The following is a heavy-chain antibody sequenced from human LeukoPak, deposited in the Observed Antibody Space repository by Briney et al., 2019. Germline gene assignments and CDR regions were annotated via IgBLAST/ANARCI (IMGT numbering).Heavy chain of an antibody. Sequence: GGSLRLSCAASGFTFSSYGMHWVRQAPGKGLEGVAVIWYDGSNKYYADSVKGRFTISRDNSKNTLYLQMNSLRAEDTAVYYCARDDIVVVPAAIYYYGMDVWGQGTTVTVSS. J-gene: IGHJ6*02. CDR1: GFTFSSYG. CDR2: IWYDGSNK. CDR3: ARDDIVVVPAAIYYYGMDV. V-gene: IGHV3-33*01. D-gene: IGHD2-2*01.